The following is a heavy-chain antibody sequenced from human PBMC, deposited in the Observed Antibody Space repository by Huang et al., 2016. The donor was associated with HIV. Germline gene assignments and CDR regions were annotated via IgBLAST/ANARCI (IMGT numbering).Heavy chain of an antibody. J-gene: IGHJ4*02. D-gene: IGHD6-25*01. Sequence: EVQLVESGGGLVKPGGSLRRSWAAFGFTFKDAWMSWVRQTPGKGLEWVGLSKTKDVGGKTDYAAPVKGRFSMSRDDSKNTFYLQMNSLKSEDTAVYYCTTWARTSAGGNWGQGTLVSVSS. V-gene: IGHV3-15*01. CDR1: GFTFKDAW. CDR2: SKTKDVGGKT. CDR3: TTWARTSAGGN.